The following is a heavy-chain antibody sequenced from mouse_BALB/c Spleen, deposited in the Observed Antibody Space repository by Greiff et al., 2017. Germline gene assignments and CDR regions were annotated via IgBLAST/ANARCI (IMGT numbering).Heavy chain of an antibody. Sequence: EVKVVESGGGLVQPGGSRKLSCAASGFTFSSFGMHWVRQAPEKGLEWVAYISSGSSTIYYADTVKGRFTISRDNPKNTLFLQMTSLRSEDTAMYYCARLGAFYYDYDGDYAMDYWGQGTSVTVSS. CDR2: ISSGSSTI. CDR1: GFTFSSFG. CDR3: ARLGAFYYDYDGDYAMDY. J-gene: IGHJ4*01. V-gene: IGHV5-17*02. D-gene: IGHD2-4*01.